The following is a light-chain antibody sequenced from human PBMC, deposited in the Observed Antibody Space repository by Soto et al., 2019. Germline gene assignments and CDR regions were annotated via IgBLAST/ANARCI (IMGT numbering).Light chain of an antibody. V-gene: IGLV2-14*01. Sequence: QSVLTQPASVSGSPGQSITISCTGTSSDVGGYNYVSWYQQHPGKAPKLMIYYVSNRPSGVSNRFSGSKSANTASLTISGLQAEDEADYYCSSYTSSSTRVFGTVTKLTVL. CDR1: SSDVGGYNY. J-gene: IGLJ1*01. CDR2: YVS. CDR3: SSYTSSSTRV.